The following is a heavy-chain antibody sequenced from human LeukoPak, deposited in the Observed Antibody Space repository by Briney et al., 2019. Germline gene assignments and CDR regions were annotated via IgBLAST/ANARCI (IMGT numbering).Heavy chain of an antibody. CDR3: ARGGIQVSGIDEFDY. J-gene: IGHJ4*02. CDR1: GFTFIDYD. D-gene: IGHD6-19*01. CDR2: IGIRGDK. Sequence: GGSLRLSCAASGFTFIDYDMHWVRQVIGKGLEWVSAIGIRGDKHCSGSVKGRFTISRENAESSLYLQMNSLRAEDTAVYYCARGGIQVSGIDEFDYWGQGTLVTVSS. V-gene: IGHV3-13*01.